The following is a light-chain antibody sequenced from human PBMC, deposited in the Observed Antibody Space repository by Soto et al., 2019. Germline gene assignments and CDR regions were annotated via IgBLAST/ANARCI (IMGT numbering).Light chain of an antibody. CDR1: QTISDF. J-gene: IGKJ2*01. V-gene: IGKV1-39*01. CDR2: AAS. CDR3: QQSYSIPYT. Sequence: DIQMTQSPSSLSASIGDRVTITCRASQTISDFLNWYQLKPGKAPKLLIYAASSLQSGVPSRFSGSGSRTDFSLTITSLQPEDFATYYCQQSYSIPYTFGQGTKVDIK.